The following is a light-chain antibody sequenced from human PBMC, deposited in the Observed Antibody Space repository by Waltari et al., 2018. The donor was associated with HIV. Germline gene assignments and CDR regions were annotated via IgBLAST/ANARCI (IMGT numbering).Light chain of an antibody. J-gene: IGKJ4*01. CDR3: QQLESYTQIS. CDR2: AAS. V-gene: IGKV1-9*01. CDR1: QGISSY. Sequence: DIQLTQSPSILSASVGDRVTITCRTSQGISSYLAWYQQQPGKAPKLLIYAASTLQSGVPSRFSGSGSGTEFTLTISSLQPEDFATYYCQQLESYTQISFGGGTKVGIK.